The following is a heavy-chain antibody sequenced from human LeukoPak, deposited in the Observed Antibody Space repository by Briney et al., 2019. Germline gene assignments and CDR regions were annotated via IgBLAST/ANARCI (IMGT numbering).Heavy chain of an antibody. J-gene: IGHJ5*02. D-gene: IGHD6-19*01. V-gene: IGHV3-48*01. CDR3: AATIGWLYNWFDP. CDR1: GFTFSSYS. CDR2: ISSSSSTI. Sequence: GGSLRLSCAASGFTFSSYSMNWVRQAPGKGLEWVSYISSSSSTIYYADSVKGRFTISRDNAKNSLYLQMNSLRAEDTAVYYCAATIGWLYNWFDPWGQGTLVTVSS.